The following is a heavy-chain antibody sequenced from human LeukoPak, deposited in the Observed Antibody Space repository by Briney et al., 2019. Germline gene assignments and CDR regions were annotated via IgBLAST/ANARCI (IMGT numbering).Heavy chain of an antibody. CDR1: GFTVSSNY. D-gene: IGHD3-10*01. CDR3: ARDIRVRGVISRYYYYGMDV. J-gene: IGHJ6*02. CDR2: IYSGGST. Sequence: GGSLRLSCAASGFTVSSNYMSWVRQAPGKGLEWVSVIYSGGSTYYADSVKGRFTISRDNSKNTLYLQMNNLRAEDTAVYYCARDIRVRGVISRYYYYGMDVWGQGTTVTVSS. V-gene: IGHV3-66*01.